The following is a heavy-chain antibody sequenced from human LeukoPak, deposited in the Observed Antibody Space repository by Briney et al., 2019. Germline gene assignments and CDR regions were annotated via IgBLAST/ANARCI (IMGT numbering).Heavy chain of an antibody. CDR3: ARGRTSYCGGDCYKIRYYFDY. CDR2: IYYSGST. Sequence: SETLSLTCTVSGGSISSYYWSWIRQPPGKGLEWIGYIYYSGSTNYNPSLKSRVTISVDTSKNQFSLKLSSVTAADTAVYYCARGRTSYCGGDCYKIRYYFDYWGQGTLVTVSS. J-gene: IGHJ4*02. CDR1: GGSISSYY. D-gene: IGHD2-21*01. V-gene: IGHV4-59*01.